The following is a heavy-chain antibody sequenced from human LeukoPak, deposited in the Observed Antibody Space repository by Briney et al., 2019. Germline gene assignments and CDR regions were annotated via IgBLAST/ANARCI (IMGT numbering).Heavy chain of an antibody. CDR2: ISGSGGST. V-gene: IGHV3-23*01. CDR1: GFTFSSYA. J-gene: IGHJ4*02. Sequence: GSLRLSCAASGFTFSSYAMSWVRQAPGKGLEWVSAISGSGGSTYYADSVKGRFTISRDNSKNTLYLQMNSLRAEDTAVYYCARVITVAGTRAIDYWGQGTLVTVSS. D-gene: IGHD6-19*01. CDR3: ARVITVAGTRAIDY.